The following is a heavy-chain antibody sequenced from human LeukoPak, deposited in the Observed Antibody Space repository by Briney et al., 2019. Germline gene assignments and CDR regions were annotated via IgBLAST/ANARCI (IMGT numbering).Heavy chain of an antibody. CDR1: GGSISSYY. CDR3: ARPVPSRLGWFDP. CDR2: IYYSGST. Sequence: SETLSLTCTVSGGSISSYYWSWIRQPPGKGLEWIGYIYYSGSTNYNPSLKSRVSISVHTSKNQFSLKLRSVTAADTAVYYCARPVPSRLGWFDPWGQGTLVTVSS. J-gene: IGHJ5*02. V-gene: IGHV4-59*08. D-gene: IGHD1-1*01.